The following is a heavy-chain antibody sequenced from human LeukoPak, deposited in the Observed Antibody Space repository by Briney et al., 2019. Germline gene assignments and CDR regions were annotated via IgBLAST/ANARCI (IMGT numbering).Heavy chain of an antibody. CDR3: AGVQWPTLDFFNF. CDR1: GGSVSSYY. Sequence: PSETLSLTCTVSGGSVSSYYCSWIRQPPGKGLEWIGYIHYSGNTDYNPSLKRRVTISVDTSKNQFSLKLNSVTAADTAIYYCAGVQWPTLDFFNFWGQGTMVTVSS. CDR2: IHYSGNT. D-gene: IGHD6-19*01. J-gene: IGHJ3*01. V-gene: IGHV4-59*02.